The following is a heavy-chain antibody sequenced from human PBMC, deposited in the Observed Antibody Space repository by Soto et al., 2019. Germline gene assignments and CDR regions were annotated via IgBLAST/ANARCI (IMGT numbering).Heavy chain of an antibody. J-gene: IGHJ4*02. CDR1: GGSFSGYY. CDR2: INHSGST. D-gene: IGHD3-3*01. CDR3: AITIFGVAPIDY. V-gene: IGHV4-34*01. Sequence: TSETLSLTCAVYGGSFSGYYWSWIRQPPGKGLEWIGEINHSGSTNYNPSLKSRVTISVDTSKNQFSLKLSSVTAADTAVYYCAITIFGVAPIDYWGQGTLVTVSS.